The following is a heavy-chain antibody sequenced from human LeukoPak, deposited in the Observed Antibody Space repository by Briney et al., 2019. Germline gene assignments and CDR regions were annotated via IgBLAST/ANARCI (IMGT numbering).Heavy chain of an antibody. J-gene: IGHJ4*02. Sequence: QAGGSLRLCCAASGFTFSSYEMNWVRQAPGKGLEWVSYISSSGSTIYYADSVKGRFTISRDNAKNSLYLQMNSLRAEDTAVYYCARAPSSGWSKWGQGTLVTVSS. CDR3: ARAPSSGWSK. CDR1: GFTFSSYE. CDR2: ISSSGSTI. V-gene: IGHV3-48*03. D-gene: IGHD6-19*01.